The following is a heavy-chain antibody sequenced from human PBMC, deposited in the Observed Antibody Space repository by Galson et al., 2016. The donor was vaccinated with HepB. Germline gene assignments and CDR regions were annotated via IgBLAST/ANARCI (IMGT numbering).Heavy chain of an antibody. D-gene: IGHD4-23*01. CDR1: GFTFSSYA. CDR2: ITGDRANA. CDR3: AKDHGGYSGFDY. J-gene: IGHJ4*02. V-gene: IGHV3-43*02. Sequence: SLRLSCAASGFTFSSYAMSWVRQAPGKGLEWVSSITGDRANAYYADSVKGRFTISRDNRKNSLYLQMNSLRTEDTALYYCAKDHGGYSGFDYWGQGTLVTVSS.